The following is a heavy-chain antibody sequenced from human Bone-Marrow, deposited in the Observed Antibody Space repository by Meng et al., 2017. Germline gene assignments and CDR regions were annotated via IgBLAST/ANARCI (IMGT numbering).Heavy chain of an antibody. Sequence: QGHLQQWGAGLLPPSGALTYAGVVSGGSCEDYYRSWTRQPPGKGLEWIGEINHSGSTNYNPSLKSRVTISVDTSKNQFSLKLSSVTAADTAVYYCASGYCSGGSCQVGWFDPWGQGTLVTVSS. CDR3: ASGYCSGGSCQVGWFDP. J-gene: IGHJ5*02. CDR1: GGSCEDYY. D-gene: IGHD2-15*01. CDR2: INHSGST. V-gene: IGHV4-34*01.